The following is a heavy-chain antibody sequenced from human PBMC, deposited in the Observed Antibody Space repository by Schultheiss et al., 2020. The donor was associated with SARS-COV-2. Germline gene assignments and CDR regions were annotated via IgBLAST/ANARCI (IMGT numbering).Heavy chain of an antibody. V-gene: IGHV4-4*07. D-gene: IGHD3-22*01. CDR1: GGSISSYY. CDR2: IYTSGST. Sequence: SQTLSLTCTVSGGSISSYYWSWIRQPAGKGLEWIGRIYTSGSTNYNPSLKSRVTMSVDTSKNQFSLKLSSVTAADTAVYYCARGRVYYDSSGYYSDYWYFDLWGRGTLVTVSS. J-gene: IGHJ2*01. CDR3: ARGRVYYDSSGYYSDYWYFDL.